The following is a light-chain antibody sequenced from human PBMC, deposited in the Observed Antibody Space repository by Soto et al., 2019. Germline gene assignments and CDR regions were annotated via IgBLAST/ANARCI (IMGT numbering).Light chain of an antibody. CDR1: QSISSY. Sequence: EIVLTQSPGTLSLSPGERATLSCRASQSISSYLAWYQQKPGQAPRLLIYGASSRATGIPDRFSGSWSGTDFSLTITRLEPAEFAVYYCQQSGSSPGTFGQGTTLEIK. CDR2: GAS. CDR3: QQSGSSPGT. J-gene: IGKJ2*01. V-gene: IGKV3-20*01.